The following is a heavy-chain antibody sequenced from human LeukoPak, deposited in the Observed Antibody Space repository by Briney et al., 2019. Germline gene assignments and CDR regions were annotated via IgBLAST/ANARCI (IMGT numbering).Heavy chain of an antibody. J-gene: IGHJ6*02. Sequence: SETLSLTCTVSGGSISSGGYYWSWIRQHPGKGLEWIGYIYYSGSTYYNPSLKSRVTILVDTSKNQFSLKLSSVTAADTAVYYCARDRRNYDILTGYLEDDYYYGMDVWGQGTTVTVSS. CDR2: IYYSGST. V-gene: IGHV4-31*03. CDR1: GGSISSGGYY. CDR3: ARDRRNYDILTGYLEDDYYYGMDV. D-gene: IGHD3-9*01.